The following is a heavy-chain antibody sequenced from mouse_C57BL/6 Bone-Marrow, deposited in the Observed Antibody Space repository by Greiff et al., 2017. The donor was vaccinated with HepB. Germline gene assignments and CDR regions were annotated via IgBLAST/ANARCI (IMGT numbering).Heavy chain of an antibody. J-gene: IGHJ4*01. CDR2: ISSGGSYT. CDR1: GFTFSSYG. CDR3: ARHAAGYAMDY. V-gene: IGHV5-6*01. Sequence: DVHLVESGGDLVKPGGSLKLSCAASGFTFSSYGMSWVRQTPDKRLEWVATISSGGSYTYYPDSVKGRFTISRDNAKNTLYLQMSSLKSEDTAMYYCARHAAGYAMDYWGQGTSVTVSS. D-gene: IGHD1-2*01.